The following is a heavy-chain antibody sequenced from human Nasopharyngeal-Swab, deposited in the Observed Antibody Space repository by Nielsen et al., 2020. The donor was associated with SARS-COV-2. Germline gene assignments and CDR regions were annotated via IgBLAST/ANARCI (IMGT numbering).Heavy chain of an antibody. V-gene: IGHV1-18*01. CDR3: AREGIAAAGPEDY. CDR2: ISAYNGNT. Sequence: ASVKVSCKASGYTFTSYGIIWVRQAPGQGLEWMGWISAYNGNTNYAQKFQGRVTITADKSTSTAYMELSSLRSEDTAVYYCAREGIAAAGPEDYWGQGTLVTVSS. CDR1: GYTFTSYG. J-gene: IGHJ4*02. D-gene: IGHD6-13*01.